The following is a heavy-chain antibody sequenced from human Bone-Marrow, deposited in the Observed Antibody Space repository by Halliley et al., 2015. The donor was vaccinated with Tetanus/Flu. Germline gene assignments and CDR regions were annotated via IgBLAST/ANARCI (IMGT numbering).Heavy chain of an antibody. Sequence: GLEWVSGITPSGNTYYPGSVKGRFTISRENVKNSLYLQMNGLRAGDTAVYYCAGARYGAVDYWGQGTLVTVSS. D-gene: IGHD4-17*01. V-gene: IGHV3-13*04. J-gene: IGHJ4*02. CDR2: ITPSGNT. CDR3: AGARYGAVDY.